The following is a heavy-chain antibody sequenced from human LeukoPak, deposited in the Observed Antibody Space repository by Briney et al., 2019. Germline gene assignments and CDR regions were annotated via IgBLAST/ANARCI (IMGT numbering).Heavy chain of an antibody. V-gene: IGHV2-5*02. Sequence: SGPTLVKPTQTLTLTCTFSGFSLSTSGVGVGWIRQPPGKALERLALIYWDDDKRYSPSLKSRLTITKDTSKNQVVLTMTNMDPVDTATYYCAHRSAVVAATNWFDPWGQGTLVTVSS. CDR2: IYWDDDK. CDR3: AHRSAVVAATNWFDP. J-gene: IGHJ5*02. D-gene: IGHD2-15*01. CDR1: GFSLSTSGVG.